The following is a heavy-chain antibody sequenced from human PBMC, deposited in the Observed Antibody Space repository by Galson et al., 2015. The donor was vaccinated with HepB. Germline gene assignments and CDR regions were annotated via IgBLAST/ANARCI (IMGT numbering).Heavy chain of an antibody. D-gene: IGHD1-26*01. CDR1: GFSFSYYW. CDR2: ISGSGGST. Sequence: SLRLSCAASGFSFSYYWMSWVRQAPGKGLEWVSAISGSGGSTYYADSVKGRFTISRDNSKNTLYLQMNSLRAEDTAVYYCAKVLVGATIPNYYGMDVWGQGTTVTVSS. V-gene: IGHV3-23*01. CDR3: AKVLVGATIPNYYGMDV. J-gene: IGHJ6*02.